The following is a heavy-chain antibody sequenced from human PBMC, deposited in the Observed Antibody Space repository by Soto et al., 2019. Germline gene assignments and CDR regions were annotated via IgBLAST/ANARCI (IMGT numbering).Heavy chain of an antibody. CDR1: GYTFSDYY. V-gene: IGHV1-2*02. Sequence: ASVKVSWKASGYTFSDYYIHWVLKAPGQGLEWMGWINPNSGGTKYAPKFQGGVTMTRDTSITTAYMELSRLRSGDTAVYYCAREPATAKPEGVDFWGQGTLVTVSS. J-gene: IGHJ4*02. CDR3: AREPATAKPEGVDF. D-gene: IGHD1-1*01. CDR2: INPNSGGT.